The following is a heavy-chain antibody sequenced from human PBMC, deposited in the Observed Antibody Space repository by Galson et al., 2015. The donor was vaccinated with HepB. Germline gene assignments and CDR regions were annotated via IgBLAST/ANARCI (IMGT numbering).Heavy chain of an antibody. CDR3: VGESYI. CDR2: MKEDGSVK. D-gene: IGHD3-10*01. J-gene: IGHJ4*02. CDR1: GFTFSDKS. V-gene: IGHV3-7*01. Sequence: SLRLSCAASGFTFSDKSLSWVRQAPGKGLEWVAKMKEDGSVKYYVDSVRGRFTISTDNAENSLHLQMNSLRVEDSAVYYCVGESYIWGQGALVTVSS.